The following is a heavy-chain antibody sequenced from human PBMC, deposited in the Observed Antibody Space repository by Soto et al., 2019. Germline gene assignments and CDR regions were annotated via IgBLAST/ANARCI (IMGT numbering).Heavy chain of an antibody. Sequence: ASVKVSCKASGYTFTSYGISWVRQAPGQGLEWMGWISAYNGNTNYAQKLQGRVTMTTDTSTSTAYMELRSLRSDDTDVYYCAREREGEGITMVRGVIGPLYYYYMDVWGKGTTVTVSS. J-gene: IGHJ6*03. CDR2: ISAYNGNT. CDR3: AREREGEGITMVRGVIGPLYYYYMDV. CDR1: GYTFTSYG. V-gene: IGHV1-18*01. D-gene: IGHD3-10*01.